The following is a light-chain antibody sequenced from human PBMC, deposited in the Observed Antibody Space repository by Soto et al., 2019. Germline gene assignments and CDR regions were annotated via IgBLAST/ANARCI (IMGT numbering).Light chain of an antibody. J-gene: IGKJ1*01. CDR1: QSISNH. Sequence: DIQMPQSPSSLSASVEDRVIITCRASQSISNHLNWYQKKPGKAPKLLIFAASSLQSGVPSRFSGSRSGPDFTLTIRSLQPEDLATYDCQQSYSTPPWTFGQGTKVDIK. V-gene: IGKV1-39*01. CDR2: AAS. CDR3: QQSYSTPPWT.